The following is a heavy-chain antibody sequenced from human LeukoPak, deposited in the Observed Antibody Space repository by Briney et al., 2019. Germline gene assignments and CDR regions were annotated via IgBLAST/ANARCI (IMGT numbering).Heavy chain of an antibody. D-gene: IGHD3-10*01. CDR1: GYSISSGYY. V-gene: IGHV4-38-2*02. Sequence: SETLSLTCTVSGYSISSGYYWGWIRQPPGKGLEWIGSIYYSGSTYYNPSLKSRVTISVDTSKNQFSLKLSSVTAADTAVYYCARVQYYGSGSLDYWGQGTLVTVSS. J-gene: IGHJ4*02. CDR3: ARVQYYGSGSLDY. CDR2: IYYSGST.